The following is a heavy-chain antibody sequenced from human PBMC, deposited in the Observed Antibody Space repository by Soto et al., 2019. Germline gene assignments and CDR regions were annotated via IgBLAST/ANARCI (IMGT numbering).Heavy chain of an antibody. CDR2: INPSGGST. Sequence: QVQLVQSGAEVKKPGASVKVSCKASGYTFTNYYMHWVRQAPRQGLEWMGIINPSGGSTSYAQKSQGRVPMTSDTSTSTVYMELSSLRSEDTAVYYCARGDGRGSSGFYYYYGMDVWGHGTTVTVSS. J-gene: IGHJ6*02. CDR3: ARGDGRGSSGFYYYYGMDV. D-gene: IGHD6-25*01. CDR1: GYTFTNYY. V-gene: IGHV1-46*01.